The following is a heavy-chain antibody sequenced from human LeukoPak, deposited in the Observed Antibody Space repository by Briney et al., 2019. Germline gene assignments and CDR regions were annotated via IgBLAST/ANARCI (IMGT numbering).Heavy chain of an antibody. CDR1: GFTLSNYA. V-gene: IGHV3-23*01. J-gene: IGHJ4*02. CDR3: AKDVGLWAVAGKGGFY. D-gene: IGHD6-13*01. Sequence: PGGSLRLSCAASGFTLSNYAMNWVRQAPGRGLEWVSTIIGSGVTTYYADSVKGRFTISRDNSKNTLFLQMSSLRAEDTAVYYCAKDVGLWAVAGKGGFYWGQGTQVTVSS. CDR2: IIGSGVTT.